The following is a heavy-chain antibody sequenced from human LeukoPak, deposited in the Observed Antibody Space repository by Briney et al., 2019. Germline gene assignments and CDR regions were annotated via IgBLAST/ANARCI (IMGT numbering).Heavy chain of an antibody. CDR1: VYTYTSYD. J-gene: IGHJ6*03. CDR2: MNPNSGNT. V-gene: IGHV1-8*03. CDR3: ARLLVRGVIITGYYYYMDV. D-gene: IGHD3-10*01. Sequence: ASVKVSCKASVYTYTSYDINWVRQATGQGLEWMGWMNPNSGNTGYAQKFQGRVTITRNTSISTAYMELSSLRSEDTAVYYCARLLVRGVIITGYYYYMDVWGKGTTVTVSS.